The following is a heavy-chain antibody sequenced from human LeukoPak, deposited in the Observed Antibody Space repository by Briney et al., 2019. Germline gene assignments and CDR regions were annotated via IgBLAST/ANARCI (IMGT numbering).Heavy chain of an antibody. V-gene: IGHV3-74*01. Sequence: PGGSLRLSCAASGFTFSSYWMHWVRQAPGKGLVWVSRINSDGSSTSYADSVKGRFTISRDNAKNTLYLQMNSLRAEDTAVYYCVKPRKYTTNWSFDYWGQGTLVTVSS. CDR3: VKPRKYTTNWSFDY. J-gene: IGHJ4*02. CDR1: GFTFSSYW. D-gene: IGHD6-13*01. CDR2: INSDGSST.